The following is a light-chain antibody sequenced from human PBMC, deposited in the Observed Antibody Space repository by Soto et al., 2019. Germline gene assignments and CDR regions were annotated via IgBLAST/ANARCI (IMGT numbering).Light chain of an antibody. V-gene: IGKV3-15*01. Sequence: EIVLTQSPATLSLSPGERATLSCRASQSVSSNLAWYQPQPCQAPRLLIYGASTRATGFPARFSGSGFGTEFTLTISSLQSQDFAVYYGQQYKNWPTITFGQGTRLEIK. CDR3: QQYKNWPTIT. J-gene: IGKJ5*01. CDR2: GAS. CDR1: QSVSSN.